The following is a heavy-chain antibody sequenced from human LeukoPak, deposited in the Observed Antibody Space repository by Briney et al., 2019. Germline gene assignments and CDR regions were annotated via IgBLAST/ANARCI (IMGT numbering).Heavy chain of an antibody. CDR3: ARAAEAGTTYYYYYMDV. D-gene: IGHD1-7*01. J-gene: IGHJ6*03. CDR1: GGTFSSYA. Sequence: SVKVSCKASGGTFSSYAISWVRQAPGQGLEWMGGIIPIFGTANYAQKFQGRVTITTDESTSTAYMELSSLRSEDTAVYYCARAAEAGTTYYYYYMDVWGKGTTVTVSS. CDR2: IIPIFGTA. V-gene: IGHV1-69*05.